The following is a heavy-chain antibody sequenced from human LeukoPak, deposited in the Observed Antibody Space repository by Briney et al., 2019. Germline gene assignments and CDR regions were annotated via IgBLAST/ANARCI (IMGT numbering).Heavy chain of an antibody. J-gene: IGHJ4*02. CDR1: GGSFSGYY. CDR3: ARGYYYDSSGYSGTFDY. V-gene: IGHV4-34*01. Sequence: SETLSLTCAVYGGSFSGYYWSWIRQPPGKGLEWIGEINHSGSTNYNPSLKSRVTISVDRSKNQFSLKLSSVTAADTAVYYCARGYYYDSSGYSGTFDYWGQGTLVTVSS. D-gene: IGHD3-22*01. CDR2: INHSGST.